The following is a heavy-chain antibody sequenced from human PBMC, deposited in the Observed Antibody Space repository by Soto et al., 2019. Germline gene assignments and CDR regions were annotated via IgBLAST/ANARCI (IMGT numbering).Heavy chain of an antibody. J-gene: IGHJ3*02. CDR2: ISWNSGSI. Sequence: EVQLVESGGGLVQPGRSLRLSCAASGFTFDDYAMHWVRQAPGKGLEWVSGISWNSGSIGYADSVKGRFTISRDNAENSLYLQMNSLRAEDTALYYCAKDMARGSRIRGVDAFDIWGQGTMVTVSS. CDR1: GFTFDDYA. D-gene: IGHD3-10*01. CDR3: AKDMARGSRIRGVDAFDI. V-gene: IGHV3-9*01.